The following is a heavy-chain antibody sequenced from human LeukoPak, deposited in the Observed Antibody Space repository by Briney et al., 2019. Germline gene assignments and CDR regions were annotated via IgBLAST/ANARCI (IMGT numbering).Heavy chain of an antibody. CDR1: GFTFSGDA. Sequence: GGSLRLSCAAPGFTFSGDAMSWVRQAPGKGLEWVSSLRGNGGSTEYVDSVRGRFVISRDNSRNTLYLQINSLRAEDTAVYYCAKSVTAAGTYAFDIWGQGTVVTVSS. CDR2: LRGNGGST. V-gene: IGHV3-23*01. D-gene: IGHD6-13*01. J-gene: IGHJ3*02. CDR3: AKSVTAAGTYAFDI.